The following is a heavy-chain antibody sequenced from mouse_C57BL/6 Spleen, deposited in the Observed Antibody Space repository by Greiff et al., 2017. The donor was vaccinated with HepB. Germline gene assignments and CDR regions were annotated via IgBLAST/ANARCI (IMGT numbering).Heavy chain of an antibody. CDR1: GYTFTSYT. V-gene: IGHV1-4*01. J-gene: IGHJ3*01. D-gene: IGHD2-4*01. CDR2: INPSSGYT. CDR3: ARDYDYALAY. Sequence: ESGAELARPGASVKMSCKASGYTFTSYTMHWVKQRPGQGLEWIGYINPSSGYTKYNQKFKDKATLTADKSSSTAYMQLSSLTSEDSAVYYCARDYDYALAYWGQGTLVTVSA.